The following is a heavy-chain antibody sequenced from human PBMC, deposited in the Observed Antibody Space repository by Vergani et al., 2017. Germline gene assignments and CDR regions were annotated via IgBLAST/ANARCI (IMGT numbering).Heavy chain of an antibody. CDR3: ARDPLYYYDSSGYYGRPFDY. Sequence: VQLLESGGGLVQPGGSLRLSCAASGFTFSSYAMSWVRQAPGKGLEWIGEINHSGSTNYNPSLKSRVTISVDTSKNQFSLKLSSVTAADTAVYYCARDPLYYYDSSGYYGRPFDYWGQGTLVTVSS. D-gene: IGHD3-22*01. CDR2: INHSGST. J-gene: IGHJ4*02. CDR1: GFTFSSYA. V-gene: IGHV4-34*01.